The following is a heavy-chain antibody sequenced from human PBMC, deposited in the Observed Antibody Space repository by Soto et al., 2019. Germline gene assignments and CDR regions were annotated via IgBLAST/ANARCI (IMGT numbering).Heavy chain of an antibody. CDR1: GFTVSSNY. Sequence: PGGSLRLSCAASGFTVSSNYMSWVRQAPGKGLEWVSVIYSGGSTYYADSVKGRFTISRDNSKNTLYLQMNSLRAEDTAVYYCAIDSGYDRSPFDYWGQGTLVTVSS. V-gene: IGHV3-66*01. J-gene: IGHJ4*02. CDR3: AIDSGYDRSPFDY. CDR2: IYSGGST. D-gene: IGHD5-12*01.